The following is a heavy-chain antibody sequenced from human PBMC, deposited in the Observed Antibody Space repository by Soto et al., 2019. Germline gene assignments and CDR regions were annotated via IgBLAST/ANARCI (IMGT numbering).Heavy chain of an antibody. J-gene: IGHJ4*02. V-gene: IGHV3-53*01. CDR1: GFTVSSNY. D-gene: IGHD6-13*01. Sequence: EVQLVESGGGLIQPGGSLRLSCAASGFTVSSNYMSWVRQAPGKGLEWVSVIYSGGSTYYADSVKGRFTISRDNSKDTLYLQMNSLRAEDTAVYYCARGIAAAGALYDCWGQGTLVTVSS. CDR3: ARGIAAAGALYDC. CDR2: IYSGGST.